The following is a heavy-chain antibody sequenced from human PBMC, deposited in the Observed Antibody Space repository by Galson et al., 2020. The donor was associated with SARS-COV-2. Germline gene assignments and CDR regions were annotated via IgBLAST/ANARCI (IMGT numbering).Heavy chain of an antibody. Sequence: SETLSLNCTVSGGSISSYSYYWSWPRQPAGKGLEWIGHIYTGGNTNYNPSLKSRVTISVDTSKNQFSLKLSSVTAADTAVYYCARDRGWELLDYWGQGALVTVSS. D-gene: IGHD1-26*01. J-gene: IGHJ4*02. CDR1: GGSISSYSYY. V-gene: IGHV4-61*09. CDR2: IYTGGNT. CDR3: ARDRGWELLDY.